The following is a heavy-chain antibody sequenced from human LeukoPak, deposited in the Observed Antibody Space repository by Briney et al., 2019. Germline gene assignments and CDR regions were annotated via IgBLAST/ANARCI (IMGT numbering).Heavy chain of an antibody. Sequence: ASVKVSCKASGYTFTSYDINWVRQATGQGLEWMGWISAYNGNTNYAQKLQGRVTMTTDTSTSTAYMELRSLRSDDTAVYYCARETPDYYGSGSYSVAFDIWGQGTMVTVSS. V-gene: IGHV1-18*01. D-gene: IGHD3-10*01. J-gene: IGHJ3*02. CDR2: ISAYNGNT. CDR1: GYTFTSYD. CDR3: ARETPDYYGSGSYSVAFDI.